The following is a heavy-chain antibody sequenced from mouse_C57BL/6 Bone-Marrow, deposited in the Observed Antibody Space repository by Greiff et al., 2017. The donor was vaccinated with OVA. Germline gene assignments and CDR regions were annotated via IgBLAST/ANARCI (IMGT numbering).Heavy chain of an antibody. CDR1: GYTFTSYW. V-gene: IGHV1-69*01. CDR2: IDPSDSYT. D-gene: IGHD2-4*01. J-gene: IGHJ2*01. CDR3: ARSRDYEDY. Sequence: QVQLQQPGAELVMPGASVKLSCKASGYTFTSYWMHWVKQRPGQGLEWIGEIDPSDSYTNYNQKFKGKSTLTVDKSSSTAYMQLSSLTSEDSAVYYCARSRDYEDYRGQGTTLTVSS.